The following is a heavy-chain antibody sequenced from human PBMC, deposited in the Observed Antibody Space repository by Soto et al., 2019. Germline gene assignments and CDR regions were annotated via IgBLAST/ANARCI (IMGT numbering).Heavy chain of an antibody. CDR2: ISAYNGNT. J-gene: IGHJ6*02. Sequence: QVQLVQSGAEVKKPGASVKVSCKASGYTFTSYGISWVRQAPGQGLEWMGWISAYNGNTNYAQKLQGRSTINKDTSTSKAYMGLRSLRSDGPAVYFCASSFTRPPWRYGMGVWGQGTTVTVSS. CDR3: ASSFTRPPWRYGMGV. V-gene: IGHV1-18*01. CDR1: GYTFTSYG.